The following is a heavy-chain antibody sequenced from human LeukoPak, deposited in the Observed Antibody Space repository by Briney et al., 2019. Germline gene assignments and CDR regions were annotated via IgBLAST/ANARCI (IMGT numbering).Heavy chain of an antibody. CDR2: INHSGST. CDR1: GGSFSGFY. J-gene: IGHJ4*02. CDR3: ARDTTGTLYYFDY. Sequence: SETLSLTCAVYGGSFSGFYWSWLRQPPGKGLEWCGEINHSGSTNYNPSLKSRVTITVDTTKHQFSLKLSSVTAADTAVYYCARDTTGTLYYFDYWGQGTLVTVSS. D-gene: IGHD1-1*01. V-gene: IGHV4-34*01.